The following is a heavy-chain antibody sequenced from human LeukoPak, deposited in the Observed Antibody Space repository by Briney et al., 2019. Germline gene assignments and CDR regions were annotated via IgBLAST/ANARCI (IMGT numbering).Heavy chain of an antibody. CDR2: IKSKTDGGTT. D-gene: IGHD2-2*02. CDR1: GFTFSNAW. J-gene: IGHJ4*02. Sequence: PGGSLRLSCAASGFTFSNAWMSWVRQAPGKGLEWVGRIKSKTDGGTTDYAAPVKGRFTISRDDSKNTLYLQMNSLKTEDTAVYYCTTVIPSQLLYPFDYWGQGTLVTVSS. V-gene: IGHV3-15*01. CDR3: TTVIPSQLLYPFDY.